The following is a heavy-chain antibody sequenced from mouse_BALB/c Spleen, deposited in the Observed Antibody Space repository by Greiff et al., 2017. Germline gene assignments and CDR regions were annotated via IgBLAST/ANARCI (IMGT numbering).Heavy chain of an antibody. CDR3: ARHRGAAMNY. V-gene: IGHV5-12-1*01. CDR1: GFAFSSYD. D-gene: IGHD1-2*01. Sequence: EVMLVESGGGLVKPGGSLKLSCAASGFAFSSYDMSWVRQTPEKRLEWVAYISSGGGSTYYPDTVKGRFTISRDNAKNTLYLQMSSLKSEDTAMYYCARHRGAAMNYWGQGTTLTVSS. J-gene: IGHJ2*01. CDR2: ISSGGGST.